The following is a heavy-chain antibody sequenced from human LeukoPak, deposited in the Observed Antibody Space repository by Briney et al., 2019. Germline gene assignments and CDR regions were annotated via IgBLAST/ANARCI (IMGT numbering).Heavy chain of an antibody. V-gene: IGHV3-7*02. Sequence: GGSLRLSCAASGFTFTSFWMSWVRQAPGKGLEWVANIKQDGSEKHYVDSVKCRFTFSRDNAKNSLYLQMNSLRVEDTAVYYCARNRDWAFDYWGQGSLVTVSS. CDR2: IKQDGSEK. CDR1: GFTFTSFW. CDR3: ARNRDWAFDY. D-gene: IGHD2-21*02. J-gene: IGHJ4*02.